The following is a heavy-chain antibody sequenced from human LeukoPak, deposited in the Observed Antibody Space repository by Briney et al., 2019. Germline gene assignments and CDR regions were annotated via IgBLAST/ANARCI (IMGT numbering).Heavy chain of an antibody. D-gene: IGHD3-22*01. CDR1: GFTFSSYA. CDR3: ARAPDSYESGGPLFSY. V-gene: IGHV3-23*01. CDR2: ISGSGGST. Sequence: GGSLRLSCAASGFTFSSYAMSWVRQAPGKGLEWVSAISGSGGSTYYADSVKGRFFISRDTSKTTVYLQMKSLRVEDTAVYYCARAPDSYESGGPLFSYWGQGTLVTVSS. J-gene: IGHJ4*02.